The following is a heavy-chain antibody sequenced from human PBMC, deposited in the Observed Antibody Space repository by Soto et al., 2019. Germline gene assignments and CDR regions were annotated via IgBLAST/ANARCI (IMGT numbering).Heavy chain of an antibody. CDR3: ARLHGSGSLWFDP. J-gene: IGHJ5*02. CDR1: GGSISSSSYF. Sequence: PSETLSLTCTVSGGSISSSSYFWGWIRQPPGKGLEWIGSFYYSGGTYYNPSLKSRVTISVDTSKNQFSLKLSSVTAADTAVYYCARLHGSGSLWFDPWGQGTLVTVSS. V-gene: IGHV4-39*07. CDR2: FYYSGGT. D-gene: IGHD3-10*01.